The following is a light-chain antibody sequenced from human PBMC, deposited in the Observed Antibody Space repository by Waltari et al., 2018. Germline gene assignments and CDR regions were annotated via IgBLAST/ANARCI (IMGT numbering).Light chain of an antibody. CDR2: WAS. CDR1: QSVLYSSNNKKY. J-gene: IGKJ4*01. V-gene: IGKV4-1*01. CDR3: QQYYNTPT. Sequence: DIVMTQSPDSLAVSLGERATINCKSSQSVLYSSNNKKYLAWYQQKPGQPPKLLIYWASTRESGVPDRVSGSGSGADFTLTISSLQAEDVAVYYCQQYYNTPTFGGGTKVEIK.